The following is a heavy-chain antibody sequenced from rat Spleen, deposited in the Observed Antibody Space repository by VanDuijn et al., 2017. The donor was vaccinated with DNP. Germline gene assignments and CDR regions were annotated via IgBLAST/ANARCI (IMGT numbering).Heavy chain of an antibody. D-gene: IGHD1-12*02. J-gene: IGHJ2*01. CDR2: ISYEVRST. V-gene: IGHV5-22*01. Sequence: EVQLVESGGGLAQPGRPLKLSCTASGFTFSDYNMAWVRQAPEKGLEWVASISYEVRSTFYGDSVKGRFTISRDDAKSTLYLQLSGLRSEDTATYYCTKHWYGSFDYWGQGVMVTVSP. CDR3: TKHWYGSFDY. CDR1: GFTFSDYN.